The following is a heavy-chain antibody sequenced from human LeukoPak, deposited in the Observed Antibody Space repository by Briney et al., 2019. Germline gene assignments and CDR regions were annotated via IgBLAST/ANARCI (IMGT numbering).Heavy chain of an antibody. V-gene: IGHV4-59*01. J-gene: IGHJ5*02. CDR1: GGSISSYY. CDR2: IYYSGST. Sequence: PSETLSLTCTVSGGSISSYYWSWIRQPPGKGLEWIGYIYYSGSTNYNPSLKSRVTISVDTSKNQFSLKLSSVTAADTAVYYCARANLYKWFDPWGQGTLVTVSS. CDR3: ARANLYKWFDP.